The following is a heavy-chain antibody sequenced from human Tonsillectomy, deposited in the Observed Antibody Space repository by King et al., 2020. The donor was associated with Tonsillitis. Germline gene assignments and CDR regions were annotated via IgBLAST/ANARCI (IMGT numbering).Heavy chain of an antibody. CDR3: ASISEGHYHGTCTHNASNCFDP. D-gene: IGHD3-10*01. J-gene: IGHJ5*02. CDR1: GGSFSDYY. CDR2: TNHSGST. V-gene: IGHV4-34*01. Sequence: VQLQQWGAGLLKPSETLSLTCAVYGGSFSDYYWTWIRQPPGKGLEWFGETNHSGSTNYNPSLKSRVTISVDTSKNQFSLKVNSVTAADTAVYYCASISEGHYHGTCTHNASNCFDPWGQGTLVTVSS.